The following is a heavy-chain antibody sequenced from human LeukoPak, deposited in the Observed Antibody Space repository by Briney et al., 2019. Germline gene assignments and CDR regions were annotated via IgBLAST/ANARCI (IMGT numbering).Heavy chain of an antibody. V-gene: IGHV4-59*01. Sequence: SETRSLTCTVAGGSISTYYWSWIRQPPGKALEWIGYIYYSGSTNYNPSLKSRVTISVDTSKKQFSLKLSSVTAADTAVYYCAREYYYDSSGYYPPHAFDIWGQGTMVTVSS. CDR1: GGSISTYY. D-gene: IGHD3-22*01. J-gene: IGHJ3*02. CDR3: AREYYYDSSGYYPPHAFDI. CDR2: IYYSGST.